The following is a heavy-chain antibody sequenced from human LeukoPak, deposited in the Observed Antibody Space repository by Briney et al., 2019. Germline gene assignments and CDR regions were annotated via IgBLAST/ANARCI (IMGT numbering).Heavy chain of an antibody. CDR1: GGSISSSSYY. CDR3: ARVPRRKSGVHFDY. J-gene: IGHJ4*02. CDR2: IYYSGST. Sequence: SETLSLTCTVSGGSISSSSYYWGWIRQPPGKGLEWIGYIYYSGSTYYNPSLKSRVTISVDTSKNQFSLKLSSVTAADTAVYYCARVPRRKSGVHFDYWGQGTLVTVSS. V-gene: IGHV4-30-4*08. D-gene: IGHD3-10*01.